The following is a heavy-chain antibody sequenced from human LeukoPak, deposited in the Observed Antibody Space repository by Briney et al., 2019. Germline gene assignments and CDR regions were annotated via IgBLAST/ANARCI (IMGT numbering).Heavy chain of an antibody. CDR1: GFTFSDYY. CDR3: ARVDYYDSSGYYYEPPEYFQH. Sequence: PGGSLRLSCAASGFTFSDYYMSWIRQAPGKGLEWVSYISSSGSTIYYADSVKGRFTISRDNAKNSLYLQMNSLRAEDTAVYYCARVDYYDSSGYYYEPPEYFQHWGQGTLVTVSS. V-gene: IGHV3-11*01. D-gene: IGHD3-22*01. J-gene: IGHJ1*01. CDR2: ISSSGSTI.